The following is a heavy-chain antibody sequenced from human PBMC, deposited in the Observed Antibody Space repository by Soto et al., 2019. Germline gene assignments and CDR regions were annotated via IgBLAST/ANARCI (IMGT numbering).Heavy chain of an antibody. CDR3: ARHRHGDYVGRTDFDY. CDR1: GGSISSSSYY. D-gene: IGHD4-17*01. J-gene: IGHJ4*02. V-gene: IGHV4-39*01. Sequence: QLQLQESGPGLVKPSETLSLTCTVSGGSISSSSYYWGWIRQPPGKGLEWIGSIYYSGSTYYNPSLKSRVTISVDTSKNQFSLKLSSVTAADTAVYYCARHRHGDYVGRTDFDYWGQGTLVTVSS. CDR2: IYYSGST.